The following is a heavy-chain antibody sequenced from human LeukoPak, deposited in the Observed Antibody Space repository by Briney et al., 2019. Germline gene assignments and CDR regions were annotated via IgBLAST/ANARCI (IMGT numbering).Heavy chain of an antibody. CDR3: ARALGGRVPAEFDY. CDR1: GYTFASYA. Sequence: ASVKASCKPSGYTFASYAIHWVRQAPGPMREWMGWINAGNGNTKYSQKFQGRVTITRATSASTAYMELSSLRSEDTAVYYCARALGGRVPAEFDYWGQGTLVTVSS. V-gene: IGHV1-3*01. D-gene: IGHD2-2*01. CDR2: INAGNGNT. J-gene: IGHJ4*02.